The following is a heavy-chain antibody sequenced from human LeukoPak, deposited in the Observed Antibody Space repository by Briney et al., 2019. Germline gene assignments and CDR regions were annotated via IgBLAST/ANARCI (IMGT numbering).Heavy chain of an antibody. CDR3: AREQAGGYSEKRGEY. V-gene: IGHV7-4-1*02. Sequence: ASVKVSCKASGYTFTSYAMNRVRQAPGQGLEWMGWINTNTGNPTYAQGFAGRFVFSLDTSVSTAYLQISSLKAEDTAVYYCAREQAGGYSEKRGEYWGQGTLVTVSS. D-gene: IGHD5-12*01. CDR2: INTNTGNP. J-gene: IGHJ4*02. CDR1: GYTFTSYA.